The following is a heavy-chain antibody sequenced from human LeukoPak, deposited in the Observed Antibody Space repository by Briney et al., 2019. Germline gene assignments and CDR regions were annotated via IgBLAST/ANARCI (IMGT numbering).Heavy chain of an antibody. CDR2: ISSSGSTI. J-gene: IGHJ5*02. CDR1: GFTFSTYE. V-gene: IGHV3-48*03. CDR3: ARHSSCSGGSCYSDS. Sequence: PGGSLRLSCAASGFTFSTYEMTWVRQSPGKGLEWVSYISSSGSTIYYADSVKGRFTISRDNARNSLYLQMNTLRAEDTAVYYCARHSSCSGGSCYSDSWGQGTLVTVSS. D-gene: IGHD2-15*01.